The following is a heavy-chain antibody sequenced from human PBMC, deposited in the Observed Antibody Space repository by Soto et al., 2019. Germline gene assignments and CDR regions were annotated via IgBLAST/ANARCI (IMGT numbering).Heavy chain of an antibody. CDR3: ARDPPPQQEEYFQH. Sequence: GGSLRLSCAASGFTFSSYSMSWVRQAPGKGLVWVSGISGSGSSTSYADSVKGRFTISRDNAKNTLYLQMNSLRAEDTAVYNCARDPPPQQEEYFQHWGQGTLVTVSS. CDR2: ISGSGSST. CDR1: GFTFSSYS. V-gene: IGHV3-23*01. D-gene: IGHD6-13*01. J-gene: IGHJ1*01.